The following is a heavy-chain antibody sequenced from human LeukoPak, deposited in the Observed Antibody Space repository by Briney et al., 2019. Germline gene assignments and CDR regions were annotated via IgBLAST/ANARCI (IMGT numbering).Heavy chain of an antibody. V-gene: IGHV3-74*01. CDR1: GFTFSSYW. D-gene: IGHD6-13*01. J-gene: IGHJ3*02. CDR2: INSDGSST. CDR3: ATGYSSSWNNAFDI. Sequence: GGSLRLSCAASGFTFSSYWMHWVRQAPGKGLVWVSRINSDGSSTNYADSVKGRFTISRDNAKNTLYLQMNSLRAEDTAVYYCATGYSSSWNNAFDIWGQGTMVTVSS.